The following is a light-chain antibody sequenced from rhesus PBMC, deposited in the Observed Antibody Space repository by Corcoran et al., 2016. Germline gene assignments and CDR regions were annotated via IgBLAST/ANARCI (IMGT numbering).Light chain of an antibody. V-gene: IGKV7-13*01. CDR2: QAS. Sequence: DIVLTQSPASLAVSPGQRATLTCRASESVSFFGINLIHWYQQKPGQPPKLLIYQASNKDTGVPARFSGGWSGTDFTLTSNPVEADDAADYYCRQSKNSYSFGQGTKVEIK. CDR3: RQSKNSYS. CDR1: ESVSFFGINL. J-gene: IGKJ2*01.